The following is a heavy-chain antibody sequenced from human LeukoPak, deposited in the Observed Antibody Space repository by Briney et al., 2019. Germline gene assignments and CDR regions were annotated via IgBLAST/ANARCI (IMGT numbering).Heavy chain of an antibody. CDR1: GFTFSSYW. J-gene: IGHJ4*02. Sequence: GGSLRLSCAASGFTFSSYWMSWVRQAPGKGLEWVANIKQDGSEKYYVDPVKGRFTISRDNAKNSLYLQMNSLRAEDTAVYYCARGVSYYDFWSGYYPGDYWGQGTLVTVSS. D-gene: IGHD3-3*01. CDR2: IKQDGSEK. V-gene: IGHV3-7*01. CDR3: ARGVSYYDFWSGYYPGDY.